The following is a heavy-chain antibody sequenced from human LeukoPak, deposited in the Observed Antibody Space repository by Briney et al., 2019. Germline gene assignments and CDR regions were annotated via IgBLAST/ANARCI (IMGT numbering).Heavy chain of an antibody. CDR1: GFTFSTYW. CDR3: AREKKSSTSMDY. CDR2: INTDGSTT. V-gene: IGHV3-74*01. J-gene: IGHJ4*02. Sequence: GGSLRLSCAASGFTFSTYWMHWVRHAPGKGLVWVSRINTDGSTTTYADSVKGRFTISRDNAKNTLYLQMNSLRAEDTAVYYCAREKKSSTSMDYWGQGTLVTVST. D-gene: IGHD2-2*01.